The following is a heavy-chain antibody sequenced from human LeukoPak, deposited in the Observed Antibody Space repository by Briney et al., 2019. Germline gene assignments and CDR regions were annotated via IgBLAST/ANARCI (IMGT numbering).Heavy chain of an antibody. CDR2: INPNSGGT. CDR1: GYTFTGHY. Sequence: ASVKVSCKASGYTFTGHYMHWVRQAPGQGLEWMGWINPNSGGTNYAQKFQGRVTMTRDTSISTAYMELSRLRSDDTAVYYCARVGIVSRMTTVTIFLGYWGQGTLVTVSS. V-gene: IGHV1-2*02. CDR3: ARVGIVSRMTTVTIFLGY. J-gene: IGHJ4*02. D-gene: IGHD4-11*01.